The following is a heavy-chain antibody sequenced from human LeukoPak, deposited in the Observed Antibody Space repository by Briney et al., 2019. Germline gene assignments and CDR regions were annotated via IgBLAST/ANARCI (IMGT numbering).Heavy chain of an antibody. CDR2: ISSSSSYI. J-gene: IGHJ4*02. CDR3: ARFSSSSINY. V-gene: IGHV3-21*01. D-gene: IGHD6-13*01. CDR1: GFTFSSYS. Sequence: PGGSLRLSCPASGFTFSSYSMNWVRQAPGKGLEWVASISSSSSYIYYADSVKGRFTISRDNAKNSLYLQMNSLRAEDTAVYYCARFSSSSINYWGQGTLVTVSS.